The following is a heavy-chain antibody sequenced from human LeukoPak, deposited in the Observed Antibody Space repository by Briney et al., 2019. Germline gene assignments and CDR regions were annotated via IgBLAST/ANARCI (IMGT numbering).Heavy chain of an antibody. V-gene: IGHV3-7*01. Sequence: GGSLRLSCVSSGFTFSNYWMKWVRQAPGKGLEWVASINEDGSGKFSVGSVKDRITISRDITRNSLDLQINSLTVEDTAIYYCARDDGDVWGTGTTVTVSS. CDR1: GFTFSNYW. J-gene: IGHJ6*04. CDR3: ARDDGDV. CDR2: INEDGSGK.